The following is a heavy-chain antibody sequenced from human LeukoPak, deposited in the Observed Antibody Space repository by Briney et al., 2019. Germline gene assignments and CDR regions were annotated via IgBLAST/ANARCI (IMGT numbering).Heavy chain of an antibody. CDR2: IYYSGST. D-gene: IGHD3-10*01. V-gene: IGHV4-59*01. J-gene: IGHJ4*02. CDR3: ARGLWFGEGLVY. CDR1: AGSISSYY. Sequence: SETLSLTCTVFAGSISSYYWSWIRQPPGKGLEWIGYIYYSGSTNYNPSLKSRVTISVDTSKNQFSLKLSSATAADTAVYYCARGLWFGEGLVYWGQGTLVTVSS.